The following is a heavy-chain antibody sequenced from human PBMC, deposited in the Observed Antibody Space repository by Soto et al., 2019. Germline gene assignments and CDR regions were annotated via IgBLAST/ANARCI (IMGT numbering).Heavy chain of an antibody. CDR3: AKDPQYCYDSGH. D-gene: IGHD3-22*01. CDR1: GFTFSSYA. J-gene: IGHJ4*02. Sequence: SLRLSCAASGFTFSSYAMSWVRQAPGKGLEWVSAISGSGGSTYYADSVKGRFTISRDNSKNTLYLQMNSLRAEDTAVYYCAKDPQYCYDSGHWGQGTMVTVSS. CDR2: ISGSGGST. V-gene: IGHV3-23*01.